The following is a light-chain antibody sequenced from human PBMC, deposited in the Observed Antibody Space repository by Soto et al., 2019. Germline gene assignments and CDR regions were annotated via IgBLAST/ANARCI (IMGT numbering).Light chain of an antibody. V-gene: IGKV3-15*01. CDR1: QSVSSN. CDR2: GAS. J-gene: IGKJ1*01. CDR3: QQYNKSPLT. Sequence: EIVMTQSPATLSVSAGERATLSCRASQSVSSNLAWYQQKPGQAPRLLIYGASTRATGIPARLSGSGSGTEFTLTISSLQSEDFAAYYCQQYNKSPLTFGQGTKVDIK.